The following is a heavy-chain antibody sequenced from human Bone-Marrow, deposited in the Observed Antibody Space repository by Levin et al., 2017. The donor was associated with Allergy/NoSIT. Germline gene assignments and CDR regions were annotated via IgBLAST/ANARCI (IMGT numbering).Heavy chain of an antibody. V-gene: IGHV4-39*01. CDR3: ARHILRKEIGELVRWFDP. J-gene: IGHJ5*02. CDR1: GDSISSSSSY. D-gene: IGHD3-10*01. CDR2: FYYSRVS. Sequence: SETLSLTCSVSGDSISSSSSYWGWIRQTPEKGLEWIGSFYYSRVSHYNPSFKNRVTISVNPSKNQLYLRVNSVTAADTAVYFCARHILRKEIGELVRWFDPWGQGTLVIVSS.